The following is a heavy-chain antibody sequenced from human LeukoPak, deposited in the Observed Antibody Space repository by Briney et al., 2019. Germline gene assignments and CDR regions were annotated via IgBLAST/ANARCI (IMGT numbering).Heavy chain of an antibody. CDR1: GGSSRGYY. D-gene: IGHD3-22*01. CDR3: ASMEYYYDSSGYYSPWGMDV. CDR2: INHRGST. V-gene: IGHV4-34*01. J-gene: IGHJ6*02. Sequence: SETLSLTCAVYGGSSRGYYGSWFRRPPGKGLEGMGEINHRGSTNYNPSLKSRVTISVDTSKNQFSLKLSSVTAADTAVYYCASMEYYYDSSGYYSPWGMDVWGQGTTVTVSS.